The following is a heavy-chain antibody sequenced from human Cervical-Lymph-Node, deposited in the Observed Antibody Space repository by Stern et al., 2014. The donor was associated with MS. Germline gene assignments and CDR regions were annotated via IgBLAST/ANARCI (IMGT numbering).Heavy chain of an antibody. V-gene: IGHV7-4-1*02. D-gene: IGHD6-6*01. CDR3: AREAEYSSSSGVDY. J-gene: IGHJ4*02. CDR1: TYTFTSYA. Sequence: VQLVESWSELKKPGASVTVSCKASTYTFTSYALYWVRQAPGQGLEWMGWISTNTGNPTYAQGFTGRFVFSLDTSVSTAYLQISSLKTEDTAVYYCAREAEYSSSSGVDYWGQGTLVTVSS. CDR2: ISTNTGNP.